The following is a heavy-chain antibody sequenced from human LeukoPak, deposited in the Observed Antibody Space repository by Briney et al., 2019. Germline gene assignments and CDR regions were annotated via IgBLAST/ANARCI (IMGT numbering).Heavy chain of an antibody. CDR3: ATQRGYGMDV. J-gene: IGHJ6*02. V-gene: IGHV3-74*01. CDR1: GFTFSGYW. CDR2: INSDGSST. Sequence: PGGSLRLSCAASGFTFSGYWMHWVRQPPGKGLLWVSRINSDGSSTTYADSVKGRFTISRDNAKNTLYLQMNSLRAEDTAVYYCATQRGYGMDVWGQGTTVTVSS. D-gene: IGHD3-10*01.